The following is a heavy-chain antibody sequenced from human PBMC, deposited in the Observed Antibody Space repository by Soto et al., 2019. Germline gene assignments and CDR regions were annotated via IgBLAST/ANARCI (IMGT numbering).Heavy chain of an antibody. CDR2: ISGRGVDT. CDR1: GFSFSSLA. D-gene: IGHD2-21*02. CDR3: AKDQTDVTLFDY. J-gene: IGHJ4*02. V-gene: IGHV3-23*01. Sequence: HPGGSLRLSCAASGFSFSSLAMSWVRQAPGKGLEWVSSISGRGVDTLYADSVKGRYTISRDNSRNTLYLQVNSLRAEDTAVYYCAKDQTDVTLFDYWGQGTLVTVSS.